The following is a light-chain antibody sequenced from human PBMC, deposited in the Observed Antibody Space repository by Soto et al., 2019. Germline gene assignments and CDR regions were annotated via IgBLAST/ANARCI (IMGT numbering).Light chain of an antibody. V-gene: IGLV2-14*01. CDR3: QTWGTGFQF. CDR2: EVS. Sequence: QSASVSGSPGQSITISCTGTSSDVGGYKYVSWYQQHPDKAPKLIIFEVSNRPSGISSRFSGSKSGNTASLTISGLQAEDEADYYCQTWGTGFQFFGGGTKLTVL. J-gene: IGLJ2*01. CDR1: SSDVGGYKY.